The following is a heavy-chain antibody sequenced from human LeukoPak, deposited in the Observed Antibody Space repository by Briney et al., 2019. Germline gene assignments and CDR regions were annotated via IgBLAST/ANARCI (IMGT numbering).Heavy chain of an antibody. D-gene: IGHD1-26*01. V-gene: IGHV3-30*03. Sequence: GGSLRLSCAASGFTFSSYGMHWVRQAPGKGLEWVAVISYDGSNKYYADSVKGRFTISRDNSKNTLYLQMNSLRAEDTAVYYCASSWETDYWGQGTLVTVSS. CDR1: GFTFSSYG. J-gene: IGHJ4*02. CDR3: ASSWETDY. CDR2: ISYDGSNK.